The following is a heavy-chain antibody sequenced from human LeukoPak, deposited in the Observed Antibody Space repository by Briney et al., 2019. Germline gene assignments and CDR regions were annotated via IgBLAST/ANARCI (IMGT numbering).Heavy chain of an antibody. D-gene: IGHD3-10*01. CDR3: AGDMRGSAKVWFDS. CDR2: VHYSGTT. V-gene: IGHV4-59*12. J-gene: IGHJ5*01. CDR1: CGSISDYY. Sequence: SSETLSLTCTVSCGSISDYYWNWIRQPPGKGLEAAAYVHYSGTTKYNPSLRSRLTTVVDISKKEVSLRLDSVTAADTAVYYCAGDMRGSAKVWFDSWGQGVQVIVSS.